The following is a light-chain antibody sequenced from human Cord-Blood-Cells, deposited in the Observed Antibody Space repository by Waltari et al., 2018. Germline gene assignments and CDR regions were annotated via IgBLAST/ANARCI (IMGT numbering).Light chain of an antibody. J-gene: IGLJ1*01. CDR2: KDS. CDR1: ALPKQY. Sequence: SYELTQPPSVSVSPGQTARIPCSGDALPKQYAYWYQQKPGQAPVLVIYKDSERPSGILVRISGPSSGTTVTLTISGVQAEDEADYYCQSADSSGTYYVFGTGTKVTVL. CDR3: QSADSSGTYYV. V-gene: IGLV3-25*03.